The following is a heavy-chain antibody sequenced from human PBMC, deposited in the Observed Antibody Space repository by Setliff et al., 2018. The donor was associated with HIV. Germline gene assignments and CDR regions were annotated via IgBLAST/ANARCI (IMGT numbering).Heavy chain of an antibody. V-gene: IGHV4-39*02. J-gene: IGHJ4*02. CDR1: SGSISSSSYY. CDR3: ARESPSSSWFYFDF. D-gene: IGHD6-13*01. CDR2: IYYSGST. Sequence: SETLSLTCTVSSGSISSSSYYWGWIRQPPGKGLEWIGSIYYSGSTYYNPSLKSRVTISVDTSKNQFSLKLGSVTAADTAVYYCARESPSSSWFYFDFWGQGTLVTVSS.